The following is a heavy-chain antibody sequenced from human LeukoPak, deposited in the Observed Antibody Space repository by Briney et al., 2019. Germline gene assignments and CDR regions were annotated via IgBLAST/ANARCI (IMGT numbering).Heavy chain of an antibody. CDR1: GGSISSYY. D-gene: IGHD2-2*01. Sequence: PSETLSLTCNVSGGSISSYYWSWIRQSPGKGLEWIGYIYNSGSTNYNPSLKSRVTISVDTSKTQFSLKLSSVTAADTAVYHCAREYCSSTSCYFDYWGQGTLVTVSS. CDR3: AREYCSSTSCYFDY. V-gene: IGHV4-59*01. J-gene: IGHJ4*02. CDR2: IYNSGST.